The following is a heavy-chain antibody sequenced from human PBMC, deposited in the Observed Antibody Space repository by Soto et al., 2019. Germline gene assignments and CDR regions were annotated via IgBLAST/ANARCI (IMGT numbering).Heavy chain of an antibody. CDR1: GASISVHSYY. CDR2: SYYSGTT. CDR3: TRRYTWKANYFHP. V-gene: IGHV4-39*01. D-gene: IGHD3-9*01. Sequence: PETLSVTCTVSGASISVHSYYWTWIRQPPGKGLEWIGSSYYSGTTYFNPSLKSRATISVDTSKNQFSLRLTSVTAADTAIYYFTRRYTWKANYFHPWG. J-gene: IGHJ5*02.